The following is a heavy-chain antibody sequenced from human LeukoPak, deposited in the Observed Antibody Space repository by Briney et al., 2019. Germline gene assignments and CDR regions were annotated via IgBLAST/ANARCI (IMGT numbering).Heavy chain of an antibody. CDR1: GYTFTSYD. CDR3: ARATTYYDFWRSDYFDY. CDR2: MNPNSGNT. V-gene: IGHV1-8*01. J-gene: IGHJ4*02. Sequence: ASVKVSCKASGYTFTSYDINWVRQATGQGLEWMGRMNPNSGNTGYAQKFQGRVTMTRNTSISTAYMELSSLRSEDTAVYYCARATTYYDFWRSDYFDYWGQGTLVTVSS. D-gene: IGHD3-3*01.